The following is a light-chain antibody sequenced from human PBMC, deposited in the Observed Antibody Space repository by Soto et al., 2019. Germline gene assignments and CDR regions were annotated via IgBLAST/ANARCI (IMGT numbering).Light chain of an antibody. V-gene: IGKV3-15*01. J-gene: IGKJ3*01. CDR3: QQYNNWPFT. CDR1: QSVSSN. CDR2: GAS. Sequence: EIVMTQSPATLSVSPGERATLSCRASQSVSSNLAWYQQKPGQAPRLLIYGASTRATGIPARFSGSGSGTEFTLTISIFQAEDFAVYYCQQYNNWPFTFGPVTKVDI.